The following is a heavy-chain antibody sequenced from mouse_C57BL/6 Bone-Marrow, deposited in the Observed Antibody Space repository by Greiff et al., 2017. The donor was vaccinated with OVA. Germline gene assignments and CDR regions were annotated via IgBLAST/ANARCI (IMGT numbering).Heavy chain of an antibody. CDR1: GFTFSSYA. Sequence: EVNVVESGGGLVKPGGSLKLSCAASGFTFSSYAMSWVRQTPEKRLEWVATISDGGSYTYYPDNVKGRFPISRDNAKNNLYLQMSHLKSEDTAMYYCARDPGGSLYYYAMDYWGQGTSVTVSS. J-gene: IGHJ4*01. V-gene: IGHV5-4*01. D-gene: IGHD1-1*01. CDR2: ISDGGSYT. CDR3: ARDPGGSLYYYAMDY.